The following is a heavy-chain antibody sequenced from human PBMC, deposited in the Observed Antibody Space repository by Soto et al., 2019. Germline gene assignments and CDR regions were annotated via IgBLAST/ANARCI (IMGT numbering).Heavy chain of an antibody. J-gene: IGHJ4*02. CDR2: IKSNIDGGTT. D-gene: IGHD3-22*01. Sequence: GGSLRLSCEVSGVTLTNVWMNWVRQAPGKGPEWVGRIKSNIDGGTTDYAAPVKGRFTVSRDDSENTLYLQMNSLKTEDTAVYYYDSSGYYHYDYWGQGTLVTVSS. CDR1: GVTLTNVW. CDR3: DSSGYYHYDY. V-gene: IGHV3-15*07.